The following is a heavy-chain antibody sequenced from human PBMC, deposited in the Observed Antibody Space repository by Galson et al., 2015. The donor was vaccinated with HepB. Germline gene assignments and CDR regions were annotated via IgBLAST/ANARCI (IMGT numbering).Heavy chain of an antibody. D-gene: IGHD2-15*01. CDR3: ANKAGGQCPGSSCYSGDY. V-gene: IGHV1-46*01. CDR1: GYTLTTYY. J-gene: IGHJ4*02. Sequence: SVKVSCKASGYTLTTYYMHWVRQAPGQGLEWMGMINPSGGNTIYAQNFQGRVTMTRDTSTSTVYMELSSLGSEDTAVYFCANKAGGQCPGSSCYSGDYWGQGTLVTVSS. CDR2: INPSGGNT.